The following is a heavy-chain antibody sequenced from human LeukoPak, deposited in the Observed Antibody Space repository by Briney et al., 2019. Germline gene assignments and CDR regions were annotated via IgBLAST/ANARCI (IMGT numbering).Heavy chain of an antibody. Sequence: SETLSLTCTVSGGSISSYYWSWIRQPAGKGLEWIGRIYTSGSTNYNPSLKSRVTMSVDTSKNQFSLKLSSVTAADTAVYYCAREGPVVVPAAITGYYYYYMDVWGKGTTATVSS. D-gene: IGHD2-2*01. J-gene: IGHJ6*03. CDR3: AREGPVVVPAAITGYYYYYMDV. CDR2: IYTSGST. CDR1: GGSISSYY. V-gene: IGHV4-4*07.